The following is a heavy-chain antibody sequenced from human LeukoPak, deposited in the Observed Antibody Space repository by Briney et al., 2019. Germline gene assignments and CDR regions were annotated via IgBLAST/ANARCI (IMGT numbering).Heavy chain of an antibody. CDR1: GFTFSSYA. CDR2: ISGSGGST. Sequence: GGSLRLSCAASGFTFSSYAMSWVRQAPGKGLEWVSAISGSGGSTYYADSVKGRFTISRDNSKNTLYLQMNSLRAEGTAVYYCAKDRAVACHGRRFDYWGQGTLVTVSS. J-gene: IGHJ4*02. D-gene: IGHD6-19*01. V-gene: IGHV3-23*01. CDR3: AKDRAVACHGRRFDY.